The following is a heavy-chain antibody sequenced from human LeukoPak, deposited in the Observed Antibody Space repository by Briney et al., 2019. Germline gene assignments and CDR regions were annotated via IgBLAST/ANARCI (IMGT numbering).Heavy chain of an antibody. CDR3: ARALYFDFWSGYESRGAFDI. J-gene: IGHJ3*02. CDR1: GYTFTSYY. CDR2: INPSGGST. V-gene: IGHV1-46*01. Sequence: ASVKVSCKASGYTFTSYYMHWVRQAPGQGLEWMGIINPSGGSTSYAQKFQGRVTMTRDMSTSTVYMELSSLRSEDTAVYYCARALYFDFWSGYESRGAFDIWGQGTMVTVSS. D-gene: IGHD3-3*01.